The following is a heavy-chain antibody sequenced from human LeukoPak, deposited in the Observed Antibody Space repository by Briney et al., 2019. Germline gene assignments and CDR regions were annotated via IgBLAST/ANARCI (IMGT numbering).Heavy chain of an antibody. V-gene: IGHV3-21*01. CDR1: GFTFSSYS. CDR2: ISSSSSYI. Sequence: GRSLRLSCAASGFTFSSYSMSWVSQAPGKGLKWVSSISSSSSYIYSADSVKGRLTICRDNAKNSLFMQMNSLRAEDTAVYYCARGNTIIGMVHFDHWGQGTVVTVSS. CDR3: ARGNTIIGMVHFDH. D-gene: IGHD3-9*01. J-gene: IGHJ4*02.